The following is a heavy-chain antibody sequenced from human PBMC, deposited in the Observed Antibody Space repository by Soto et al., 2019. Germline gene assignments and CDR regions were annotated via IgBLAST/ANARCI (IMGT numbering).Heavy chain of an antibody. CDR3: AREGVRYCSGRSGYSGWFDR. Sequence: QFHLVQSGAEVKKPGDAVRVSCKPSAYPFTSYDIDWVRQAPGQGLEWMGWISTSSGKTNYTQKFQDRVTMTTDTSTTTAYMDLRRLRSDDTAVYYCAREGVRYCSGRSGYSGWFDRCGQGSLVTVSS. CDR2: ISTSSGKT. CDR1: AYPFTSYD. J-gene: IGHJ5*02. D-gene: IGHD2-15*01. V-gene: IGHV1-18*04.